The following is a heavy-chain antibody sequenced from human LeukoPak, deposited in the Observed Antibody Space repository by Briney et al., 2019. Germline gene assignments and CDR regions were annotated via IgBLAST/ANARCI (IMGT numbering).Heavy chain of an antibody. Sequence: GGSLRLSCAASGFTFSSYGMHWVRQAPGKGLEWVAVISYDGSKKYYADSVKGRFTISRDNSKNTLYLQMNSLRVEDTAVHYCAKGGLWFGNLLVPLWGQGTLVTVSS. D-gene: IGHD3-10*01. V-gene: IGHV3-30*18. CDR1: GFTFSSYG. CDR2: ISYDGSKK. J-gene: IGHJ4*02. CDR3: AKGGLWFGNLLVPL.